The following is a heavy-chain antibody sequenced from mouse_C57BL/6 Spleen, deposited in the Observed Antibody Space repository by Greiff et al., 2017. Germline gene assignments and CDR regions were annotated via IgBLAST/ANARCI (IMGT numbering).Heavy chain of an antibody. J-gene: IGHJ1*03. CDR2: IYPGSGST. CDR3: ARNYGSSYGYFDV. Sequence: QVQLQQPGAELVKPGASVKMSCKASGYTFTSYWITWVKQRPGQGLEWIGDIYPGSGSTNYNEKFKSKATLTVDTSSSTAYMQLSSRTSADSAVYYCARNYGSSYGYFDVWGTGTTVTVSS. V-gene: IGHV1-55*01. CDR1: GYTFTSYW. D-gene: IGHD1-1*01.